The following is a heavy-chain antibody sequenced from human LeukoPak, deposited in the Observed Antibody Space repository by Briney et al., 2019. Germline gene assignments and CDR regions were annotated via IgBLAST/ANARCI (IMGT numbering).Heavy chain of an antibody. CDR3: ASGGMVNRYYDSSGSDY. Sequence: PGGSLRLSCAASGFIFSSYEMNWVRQAPGKGLEWVSYISSSGSTIYYADSVKGRFTISRDNAKNSLYLQMNSLRAEDTAVYYCASGGMVNRYYDSSGSDYWGRGTLVTVSS. CDR1: GFIFSSYE. D-gene: IGHD3-22*01. V-gene: IGHV3-48*03. CDR2: ISSSGSTI. J-gene: IGHJ4*02.